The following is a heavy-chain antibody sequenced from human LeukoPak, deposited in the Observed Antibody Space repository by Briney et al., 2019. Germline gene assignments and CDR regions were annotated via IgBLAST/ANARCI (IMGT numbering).Heavy chain of an antibody. V-gene: IGHV1-69*04. CDR2: IIPILGIA. CDR3: ARDEGQNYYGSGNIDY. Sequence: GASVKVSCKASGGTFSSYAISWVRQAPGQGLEWMGRIIPILGIANYAQKFQGRVTITADKSTSTTYMELSSLRSEDTAVYYCARDEGQNYYGSGNIDYWGQGTLVTVSS. J-gene: IGHJ4*02. CDR1: GGTFSSYA. D-gene: IGHD3-10*01.